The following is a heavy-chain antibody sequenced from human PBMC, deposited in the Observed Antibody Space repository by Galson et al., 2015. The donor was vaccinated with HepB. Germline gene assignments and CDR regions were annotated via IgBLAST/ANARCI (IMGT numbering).Heavy chain of an antibody. D-gene: IGHD6-6*01. Sequence: SVKVSCKASGYIFTNYYMYWVRQAPGQGLEWMGVINPSDGSTSYAQKFQGRVTMTRDTSTSTVYMELSSLRSDDTAVYYCARDLQPPNRSSSWGLAGYWGQGSLVTVSS. CDR3: ARDLQPPNRSSSWGLAGY. CDR1: GYIFTNYY. V-gene: IGHV1-46*01. CDR2: INPSDGST. J-gene: IGHJ4*02.